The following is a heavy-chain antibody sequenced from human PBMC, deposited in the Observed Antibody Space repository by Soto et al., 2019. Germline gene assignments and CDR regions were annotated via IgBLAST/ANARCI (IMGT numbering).Heavy chain of an antibody. CDR3: ARAGYDSFDY. J-gene: IGHJ4*02. CDR2: IYYSGST. D-gene: IGHD5-12*01. Sequence: SETLSLTCTFSGSSIISGGYYWSWIRQHPGKGLEWIGYIYYSGSTYYNPSLKSRVTISVDTSKNQFSLKLSSVTAADTAVYYCARAGYDSFDYWGQGTLVTV. V-gene: IGHV4-31*03. CDR1: GSSIISGGYY.